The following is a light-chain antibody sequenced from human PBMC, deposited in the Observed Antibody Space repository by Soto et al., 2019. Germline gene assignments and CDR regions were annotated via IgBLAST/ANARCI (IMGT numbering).Light chain of an antibody. V-gene: IGKV3-11*01. CDR2: DAS. CDR3: QQRSNWSYS. J-gene: IGKJ2*03. Sequence: EIVLTQSPATLSLSPGERATLSCRGSQSVSSNLAWYQQKPGQAPRLLIYDASNRATGIPARFSGSGSGTVFTLTISSLEPEDIAVYYCQQRSNWSYSFGQGTKLETK. CDR1: QSVSSN.